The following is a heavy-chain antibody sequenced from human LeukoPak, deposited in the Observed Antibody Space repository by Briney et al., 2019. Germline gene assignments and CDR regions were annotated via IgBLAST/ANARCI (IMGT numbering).Heavy chain of an antibody. Sequence: GSLRLSCAASGFSVSNNYMSWVRQAPGKGLEGVSVIYSRGATYYADSVKGRFTISRDNSKNTLYLQMNSLRVEDTAVYCCAARNYWGQGTLVTVSS. CDR1: GFSVSNNY. D-gene: IGHD1-14*01. V-gene: IGHV3-53*01. J-gene: IGHJ4*02. CDR2: IYSRGAT. CDR3: AARNY.